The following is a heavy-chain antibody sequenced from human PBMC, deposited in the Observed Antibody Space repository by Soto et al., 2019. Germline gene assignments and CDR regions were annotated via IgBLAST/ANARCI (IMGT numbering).Heavy chain of an antibody. J-gene: IGHJ4*02. CDR3: ASEDCRNTNCLKGCDY. D-gene: IGHD2-15*01. V-gene: IGHV1-2*02. Sequence: QVQMVQSGAEVKKPGDSVKVSCKASGYTFTDYYMHWVRQAPGQGFEWVGGFNPESGNPKYVPKFQGRVTVTEDTSASTAYMELNRLTSDDTGVYYCASEDCRNTNCLKGCDYWGQGTLVTVSS. CDR1: GYTFTDYY. CDR2: FNPESGNP.